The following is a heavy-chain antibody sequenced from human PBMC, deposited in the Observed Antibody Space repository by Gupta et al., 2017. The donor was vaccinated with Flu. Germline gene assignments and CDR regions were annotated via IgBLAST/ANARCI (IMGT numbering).Heavy chain of an antibody. J-gene: IGHJ5*02. V-gene: IGHV3-7*01. CDR2: INKDGTEN. Sequence: EVQLVESGRGLVQPGGSLRLSCAASGLIFRNYWMSWVRQAPGRGLEWVANINKDGTENHYVDSVEGRFTISRDNAKGSLYLQMNSLGGEDTAVYYCARELCDSDSDAPRWFDPWGQGTLVTVSS. CDR3: ARELCDSDSDAPRWFDP. CDR1: GLIFRNYW. D-gene: IGHD1-26*01.